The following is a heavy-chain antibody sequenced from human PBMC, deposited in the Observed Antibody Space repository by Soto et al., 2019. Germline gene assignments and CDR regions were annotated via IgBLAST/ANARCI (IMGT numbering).Heavy chain of an antibody. J-gene: IGHJ4*02. CDR3: AKVRVGIDVDFDY. CDR2: IRDSDSGGST. Sequence: PGGSLRLSCAASGFTFSNSAMTWVRQAPAKGLEWVSTIRDSDSGGSTFYEDSVKGRFTISRDDSKNTLYLQMSSLRAEDTAMYYCAKVRVGIDVDFDYWGQGALVTVSS. CDR1: GFTFSNSA. D-gene: IGHD2-21*01. V-gene: IGHV3-23*01.